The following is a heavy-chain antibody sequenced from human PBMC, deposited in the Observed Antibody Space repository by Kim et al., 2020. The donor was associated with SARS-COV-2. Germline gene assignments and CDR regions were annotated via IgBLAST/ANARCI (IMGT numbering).Heavy chain of an antibody. D-gene: IGHD2-21*02. V-gene: IGHV1-69*01. J-gene: IGHJ4*02. CDR2: A. Sequence: ANYAQKFQGRVTITADESTSTAYMELSSLRSEDTAVYYCARTGEVATGDYWGQGTLVTVSS. CDR3: ARTGEVATGDY.